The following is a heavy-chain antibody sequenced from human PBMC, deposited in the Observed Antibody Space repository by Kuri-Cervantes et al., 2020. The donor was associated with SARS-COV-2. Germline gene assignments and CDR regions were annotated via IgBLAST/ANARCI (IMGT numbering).Heavy chain of an antibody. D-gene: IGHD3-22*01. CDR1: GDSLTDYF. J-gene: IGHJ3*01. CDR3: AVWVDSSGYDH. V-gene: IGHV4-34*01. CDR2: VSHQGRP. Sequence: SETLSLTCAVYGDSLTDYFWSWIRQPPGKGLEWIGEVSHQGRPHYNPSLSSRLTIPVDTSKNQFSLKLSSVTAADTAVYYCAVWVDSSGYDHWGQGTMVTVSS.